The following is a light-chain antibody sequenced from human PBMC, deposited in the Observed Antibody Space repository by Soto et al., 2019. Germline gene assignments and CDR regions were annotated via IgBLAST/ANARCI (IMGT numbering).Light chain of an antibody. J-gene: IGLJ3*02. V-gene: IGLV2-14*01. CDR2: EVS. CDR3: SSYTTSNTLEV. CDR1: SSDVGGYNY. Sequence: QSALTQPASVSGSPGQSITISCTGTSSDVGGYNYVSWYQQHPGKAPKLMIYEVSNRPSGVSNRFSGAKSGNTASLTISGLQGEDEDDYYCSSYTTSNTLEVFGGGTKLTVL.